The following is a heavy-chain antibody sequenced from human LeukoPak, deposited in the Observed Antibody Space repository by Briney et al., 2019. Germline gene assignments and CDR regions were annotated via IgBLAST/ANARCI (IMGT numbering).Heavy chain of an antibody. Sequence: ASVKVSCKASGGTFSSYAISWVRQAPGQGLEWMGRIIPILGIANYAQKFQGRVTITADKSTSTAYMELSSLRSEDTAVYYCARDMDSSGYYLNSPWDYWGQGTLVTVSS. CDR1: GGTFSSYA. CDR2: IIPILGIA. D-gene: IGHD3-22*01. V-gene: IGHV1-69*04. CDR3: ARDMDSSGYYLNSPWDY. J-gene: IGHJ4*02.